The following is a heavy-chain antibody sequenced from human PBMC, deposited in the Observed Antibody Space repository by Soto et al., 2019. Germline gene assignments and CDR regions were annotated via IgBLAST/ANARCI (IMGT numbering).Heavy chain of an antibody. D-gene: IGHD2-2*01. CDR3: ASSTGCPTTICCYHYYYAMDV. Sequence: EVRLLESGGGLVQPGGSLRLSCAASGFTFSDYAMSWVRQAPGKGLEWVSNIGGSGAGTYYADSVKGRFTISRDTSEKTLYLQMNSLSADDKAVYYCASSTGCPTTICCYHYYYAMDVWGQGTTVTVSS. CDR1: GFTFSDYA. J-gene: IGHJ6*02. V-gene: IGHV3-23*01. CDR2: IGGSGAGT.